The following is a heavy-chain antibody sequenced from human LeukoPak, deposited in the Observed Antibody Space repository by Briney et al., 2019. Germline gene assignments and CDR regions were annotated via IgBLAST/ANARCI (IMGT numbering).Heavy chain of an antibody. CDR1: GGSLSNYY. V-gene: IGHV4-59*01. CDR2: IYYSGST. Sequence: SSETLSLTCTVSGGSLSNYYWSWIRQPPGKGLEWIGFIYYSGSTNYNPSLKSRVTISVDTSKNQFSLKLSSVTAADTAVYYCAKVGYYDVLADPFFLPVGKGEKGEFDLWGQGTLVTVSS. J-gene: IGHJ5*02. CDR3: AKVGYYDVLADPFFLPVGKGEKGEFDL. D-gene: IGHD3-9*01.